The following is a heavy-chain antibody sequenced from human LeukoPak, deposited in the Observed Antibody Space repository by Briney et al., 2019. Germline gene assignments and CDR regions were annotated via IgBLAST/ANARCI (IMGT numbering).Heavy chain of an antibody. J-gene: IGHJ4*02. V-gene: IGHV4-4*02. CDR2: IYHSGST. CDR1: GGSISSNYW. CDR3: ARGAFTSEPDY. Sequence: PSGTLSLTCAVSGGSISSNYWWSWVRQSPERGLEWIGEIYHSGSTYYNPSLKSRVTISVDRSKNQFSLKLSSVTAADTAVYYCARGAFTSEPDYWGQGTLVTVSS.